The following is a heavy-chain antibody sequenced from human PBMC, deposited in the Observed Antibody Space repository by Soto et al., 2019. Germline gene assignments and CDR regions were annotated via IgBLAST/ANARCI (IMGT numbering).Heavy chain of an antibody. CDR1: GYTFTSYD. D-gene: IGHD2-21*01. CDR3: SRGVVGVRGGDFDY. Sequence: QVQLVQSGAEVKKPGASVKVSCKASGYTFTSYDINWVRQATGQGLEWMGWMNPNSGNTGYAQKFQGRVTMARNTSISTAYMELSSVRSEDKAVYYCSRGVVGVRGGDFDYWGQGTLVTVSS. J-gene: IGHJ4*02. V-gene: IGHV1-8*01. CDR2: MNPNSGNT.